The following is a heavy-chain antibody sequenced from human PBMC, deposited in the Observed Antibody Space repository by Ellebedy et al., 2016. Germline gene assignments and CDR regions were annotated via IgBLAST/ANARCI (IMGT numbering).Heavy chain of an antibody. V-gene: IGHV1-46*04. CDR3: ARGYEVVGATDWFDP. CDR1: GYTFTSYY. CDR2: INPSGGST. Sequence: ASVKVSCKASGYTFTSYYMHWVRQAPGQGLEWMGIINPSGGSTSYAQKLQGRVTMTRDTSTSTVYMELSSLRSEDTAVYYCARGYEVVGATDWFDPWGQGTLVTVSS. J-gene: IGHJ5*02. D-gene: IGHD1-26*01.